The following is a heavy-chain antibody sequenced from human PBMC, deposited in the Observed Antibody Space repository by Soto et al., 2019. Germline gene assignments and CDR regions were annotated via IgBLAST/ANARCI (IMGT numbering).Heavy chain of an antibody. J-gene: IGHJ5*02. Sequence: SETLSLTCAVYGGSFSGYYWTWIRQTPGKGLEWIGEINHSGSTNYKPSLKSRISMSADTSKKQFSLNLTSVTAEDTAVYYCANSIYDFWSGLQSDPWGQGTLVTVSS. CDR2: INHSGST. CDR3: ANSIYDFWSGLQSDP. V-gene: IGHV4-34*10. CDR1: GGSFSGYY. D-gene: IGHD3-3*01.